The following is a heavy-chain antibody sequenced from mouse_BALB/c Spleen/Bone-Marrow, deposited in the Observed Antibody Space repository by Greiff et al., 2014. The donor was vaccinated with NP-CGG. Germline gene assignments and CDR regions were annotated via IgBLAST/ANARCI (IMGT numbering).Heavy chain of an antibody. J-gene: IGHJ2*01. CDR1: GYPFSSYW. CDR3: ARKYGDY. V-gene: IGHV1-80*01. D-gene: IGHD2-10*02. CDR2: IYPGDGET. Sequence: VKLVESGAELVRPGSSVKISCKASGYPFSSYWMSWVKQRPGQGLEWIGQIYPGDGETNYNGKFKGNATLTADKSSSTAYMQLISLTSEDSAVYFCARKYGDYWGQGTTPTVSS.